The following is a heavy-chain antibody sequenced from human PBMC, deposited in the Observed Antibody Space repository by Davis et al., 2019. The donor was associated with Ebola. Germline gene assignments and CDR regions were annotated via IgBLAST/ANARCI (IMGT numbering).Heavy chain of an antibody. CDR2: VGLSADT. Sequence: GGSLRLSCAASGFAFSSYVMSWVRRAPGKGLEWVSPVGLSADTYYADSVKCRFTIPKDNSKNTLYLQMNGLKVEDTAIYYCAKDTREIWCDIWGQGTMVTVSA. CDR1: GFAFSSYV. D-gene: IGHD2-8*02. CDR3: AKDTREIWCDI. J-gene: IGHJ3*02. V-gene: IGHV3-23*01.